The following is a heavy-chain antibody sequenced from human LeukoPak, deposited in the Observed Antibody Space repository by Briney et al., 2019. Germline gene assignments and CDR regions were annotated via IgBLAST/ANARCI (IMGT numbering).Heavy chain of an antibody. CDR3: ACIAVAGTGSDY. V-gene: IGHV3-74*01. J-gene: IGHJ4*02. Sequence: GGSLRLSCAASGFTFSSYWMHWVRQAPGRGLVWVSRINSDGSSTSYADSVKGRFTISRDNAKNTLYLQMNSLRAEDTAVYYCACIAVAGTGSDYWGQGTPVTVSS. CDR2: INSDGSST. CDR1: GFTFSSYW. D-gene: IGHD6-19*01.